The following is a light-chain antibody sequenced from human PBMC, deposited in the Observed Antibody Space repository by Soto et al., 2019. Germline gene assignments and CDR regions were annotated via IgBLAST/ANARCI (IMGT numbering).Light chain of an antibody. J-gene: IGKJ1*01. CDR1: QSVSTN. CDR2: GAS. CDR3: QQYGSSGT. Sequence: EIVLTQSPGTLSLSPGERATLSCRASQSVSTNVAWYQQKFGQAPRLLIYGASNRATGIPDRFSGSGSGTDFTLTISRLEPEDFAVYYCQQYGSSGTFGQGTKVDI. V-gene: IGKV3-20*01.